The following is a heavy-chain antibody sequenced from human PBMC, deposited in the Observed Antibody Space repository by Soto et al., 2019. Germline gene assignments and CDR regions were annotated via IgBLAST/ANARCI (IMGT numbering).Heavy chain of an antibody. J-gene: IGHJ6*02. CDR3: AKDSTVTTRLGYYYGMDV. D-gene: IGHD4-4*01. CDR2: ISYDGSNK. V-gene: IGHV3-30*18. Sequence: XGSRRLSCAAAGFTFSSYGRHGVRQAPGRGLEWVAVISYDGSNKYYADSVKGRFTISRDNSKNTLYLQMNSLRAEDTAVYYCAKDSTVTTRLGYYYGMDVWGQGTTVTVSS. CDR1: GFTFSSYG.